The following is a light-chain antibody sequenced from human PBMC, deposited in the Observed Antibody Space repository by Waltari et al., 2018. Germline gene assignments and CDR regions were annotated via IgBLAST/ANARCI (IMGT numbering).Light chain of an antibody. CDR3: QQYGSPRWT. CDR1: QSVSSSY. J-gene: IGKJ1*01. Sequence: DIVLTQSPGTLSLSPGERATLSCRASQSVSSSYLAWYQQKPGQAPRLLIYGASSRATGIPDRFSGSGSGTDFTLTISRLEPEDFAVYYCQQYGSPRWTFGQGTKVEIK. CDR2: GAS. V-gene: IGKV3-20*01.